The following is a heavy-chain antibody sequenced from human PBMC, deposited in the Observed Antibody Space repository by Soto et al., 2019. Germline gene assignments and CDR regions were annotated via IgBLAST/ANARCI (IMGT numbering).Heavy chain of an antibody. J-gene: IGHJ4*02. CDR3: ASFIVGARYFDY. CDR2: IYYSGST. Sequence: SETLSLTCTVSGGSISSYYWSWIRQPPGKGLEWIGYIYYSGSTNYNPSLKSRVTISVDTSKNQFSLKLSSVTAANTAVYYCASFIVGARYFDYWGQGTLVTVSS. V-gene: IGHV4-59*08. CDR1: GGSISSYY. D-gene: IGHD1-26*01.